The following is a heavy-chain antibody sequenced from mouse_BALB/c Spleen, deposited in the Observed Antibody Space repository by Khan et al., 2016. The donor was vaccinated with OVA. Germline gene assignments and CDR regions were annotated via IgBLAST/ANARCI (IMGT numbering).Heavy chain of an antibody. CDR1: GYTFSTYW. CDR3: ARDRIDY. Sequence: VQLLESGPELAKPGASVKMSCKASGYTFSTYWIHWVKQRPGQGLEWIGYINPSTGYTYYNQSFNDKFTLTVDTSSSTAYMQMNSLTSEDSAVYYCARDRIDYWGEGTTLTVSS. J-gene: IGHJ2*01. CDR2: INPSTGYT. V-gene: IGHV1-7*01.